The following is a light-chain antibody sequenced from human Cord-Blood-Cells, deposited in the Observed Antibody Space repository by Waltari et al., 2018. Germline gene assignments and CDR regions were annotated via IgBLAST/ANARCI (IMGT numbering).Light chain of an antibody. CDR1: QSVSRN. Sequence: EIVMTQSPATLSVSPGERYTLSCRDSQSVSRNLAWYQQKPGQAPRLLIYGASTRATGIPARFSGSVSGTEFTLTISSLQSEDFAVYYCQQYNNWPWTFGQGTKVEIK. V-gene: IGKV3-15*01. CDR3: QQYNNWPWT. CDR2: GAS. J-gene: IGKJ1*01.